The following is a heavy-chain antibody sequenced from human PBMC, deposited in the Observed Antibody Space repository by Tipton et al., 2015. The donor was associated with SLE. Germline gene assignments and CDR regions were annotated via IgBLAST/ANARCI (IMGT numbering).Heavy chain of an antibody. CDR1: GGSISSYY. CDR3: ARSPLRAVSGGFDY. Sequence: TLSLTCTVSGGSISSYYWSWIRQPPGKGLEWIGYIYYSGNTNYNPSLKSRVTISVDTSKNQFSLKLSSVTAADTAVYYCARSPLRAVSGGFDYWGQGTLVTVSS. D-gene: IGHD6-19*01. CDR2: IYYSGNT. J-gene: IGHJ4*02. V-gene: IGHV4-59*08.